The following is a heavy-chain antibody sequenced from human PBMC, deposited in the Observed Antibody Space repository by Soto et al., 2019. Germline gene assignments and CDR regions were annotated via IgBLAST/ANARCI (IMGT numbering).Heavy chain of an antibody. V-gene: IGHV1-8*01. CDR1: GYTFTSYD. D-gene: IGHD2-21*02. Sequence: ASVKVSCKASGYTFTSYDINWVRQATGQGLEWMGWMNPNSGNTGYAQKFQGRVTMTRNTSIGTAYMELSSLRSEDTAVYYCAFRQVTAGYFDYWGQGTLVTVSS. CDR2: MNPNSGNT. J-gene: IGHJ4*02. CDR3: AFRQVTAGYFDY.